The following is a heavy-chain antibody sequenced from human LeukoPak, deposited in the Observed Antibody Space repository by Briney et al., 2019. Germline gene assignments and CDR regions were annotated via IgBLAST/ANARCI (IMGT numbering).Heavy chain of an antibody. CDR3: ATKNYYDSSGYLDY. Sequence: PSETLSLTCTVSGGSISSGGYYWSWIRQHPGKGLEWIGYIDYSGSTYYNPSLKSRVTISVDASKNQFSLKLSSVTAADTAVYYCATKNYYDSSGYLDYWGQGTMVTVSS. D-gene: IGHD3-22*01. V-gene: IGHV4-31*03. CDR1: GGSISSGGYY. CDR2: IDYSGST. J-gene: IGHJ4*02.